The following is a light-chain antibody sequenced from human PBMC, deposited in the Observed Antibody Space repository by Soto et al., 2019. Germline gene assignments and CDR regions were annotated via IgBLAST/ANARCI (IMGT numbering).Light chain of an antibody. CDR2: SNN. J-gene: IGLJ3*02. V-gene: IGLV1-44*01. Sequence: QPVLTQPPSASGTPGQRVTISCSGSSANIGSNTVYWYQQLPGTAPKLLIYSNNQRPSGVPDRFSGSKSGTSGSLAISGLQSEDEADYYCAAWDDSLNWVFGGGTKLTVL. CDR1: SANIGSNT. CDR3: AAWDDSLNWV.